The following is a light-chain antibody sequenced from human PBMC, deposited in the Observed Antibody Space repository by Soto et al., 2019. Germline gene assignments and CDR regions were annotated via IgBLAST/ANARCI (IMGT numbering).Light chain of an antibody. V-gene: IGLV2-14*01. J-gene: IGLJ2*01. CDR3: TSYTSSSTLV. CDR2: EVS. Sequence: QSALTQPASVSESPGQSITISCTGTSSDVGGYNYVSWYQQHPGKAPKLMIYEVSNRPSGVSNRFSGSKSGNTASLTISGLQAEDEADYSCTSYTSSSTLVFGGGTKLTVL. CDR1: SSDVGGYNY.